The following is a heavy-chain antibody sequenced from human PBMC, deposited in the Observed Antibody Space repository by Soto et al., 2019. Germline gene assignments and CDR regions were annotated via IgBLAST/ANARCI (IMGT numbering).Heavy chain of an antibody. Sequence: ASVKVSCKASGYTFTTYYMHWVRQAPGQGLEWMGIISPDGGRTSYADSVKGRFTISRDNAKNSLYLQMNSLRAEDTAVYYCARDVVGANWFDPWGQGTLVTVSS. V-gene: IGHV1-46*04. CDR3: ARDVVGANWFDP. D-gene: IGHD1-26*01. CDR2: ISPDGGRT. J-gene: IGHJ5*02. CDR1: GYTFTTYY.